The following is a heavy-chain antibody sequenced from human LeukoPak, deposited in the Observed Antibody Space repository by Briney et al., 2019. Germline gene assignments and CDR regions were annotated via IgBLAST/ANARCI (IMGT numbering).Heavy chain of an antibody. CDR3: VRESRPGGAMGLYHNLDY. V-gene: IGHV3-7*01. J-gene: IGHJ4*02. D-gene: IGHD1-1*01. Sequence: GGSLRLSCAGSGFTFSDFWMTWVRQTPGKGLEWVANIKEDGTEKNLVDSVKGRFTISRDNTNNLLFLEMSNLRGDDTAIYYCVRESRPGGAMGLYHNLDYWGQGTLVAVSS. CDR2: IKEDGTEK. CDR1: GFTFSDFW.